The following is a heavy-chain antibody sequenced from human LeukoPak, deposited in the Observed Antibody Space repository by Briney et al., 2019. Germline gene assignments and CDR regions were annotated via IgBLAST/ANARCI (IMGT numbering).Heavy chain of an antibody. J-gene: IGHJ4*02. D-gene: IGHD6-13*01. V-gene: IGHV3-23*01. CDR3: AKGSLGSWYYFDY. CDR1: GFTFGSSA. CDR2: FSRSGPDT. Sequence: QSGGSLRLSYAASGFTFGSSAMSWVRQAPGKGPEWVSTFSRSGPDTYYADSVKGRFTIFRDNSKNTLYLQMNSLRAEDTAVYYCAKGSLGSWYYFDYWGQGTLVTVSS.